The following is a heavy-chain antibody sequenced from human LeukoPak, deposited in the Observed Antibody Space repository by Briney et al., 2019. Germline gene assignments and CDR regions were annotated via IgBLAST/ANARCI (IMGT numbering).Heavy chain of an antibody. V-gene: IGHV3-74*01. J-gene: IGHJ5*02. CDR1: GFTFSGNW. CDR2: INGDGRTT. Sequence: PGGSLRLSCEASGFTFSGNWMHWVRQAPGKGLVWVSRINGDGRTTYYADSVKGRFTISRDNAKNTVYLQMNSLRAEDTAVYYCARELEYSYGPTWGQGTLVTVSS. CDR3: ARELEYSYGPT. D-gene: IGHD5-18*01.